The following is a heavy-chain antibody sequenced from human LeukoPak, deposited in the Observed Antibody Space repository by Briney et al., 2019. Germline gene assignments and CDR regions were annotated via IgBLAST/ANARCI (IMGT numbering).Heavy chain of an antibody. J-gene: IGHJ4*02. Sequence: GASVKVSCKASGGTFISYAISWVRQAPGQGLEWMGGIIPIFGTANYAQKFQGRVTITADESTSTAYMELSSLRSEDTAVYYCARETTSVGFDYWGQGTLVTVSS. CDR3: ARETTSVGFDY. D-gene: IGHD4-11*01. CDR2: IIPIFGTA. V-gene: IGHV1-69*13. CDR1: GGTFISYA.